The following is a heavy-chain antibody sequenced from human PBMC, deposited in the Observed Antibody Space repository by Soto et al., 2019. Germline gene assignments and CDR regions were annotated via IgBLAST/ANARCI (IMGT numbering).Heavy chain of an antibody. CDR3: ARGRYGDY. CDR2: ISAHNGNT. D-gene: IGHD1-1*01. V-gene: IGHV1-18*01. CDR1: GYAFTTYG. J-gene: IGHJ4*02. Sequence: QVHLVQSGAEVKKPGASVKVSCKGSGYAFTTYGITWVRQAPGQGLEWMGWISAHNGNTNYAQKLQGRVTVTRDTSTRTAYMELRSLRSDDTAVYYCARGRYGDYWGQGAPVTVSS.